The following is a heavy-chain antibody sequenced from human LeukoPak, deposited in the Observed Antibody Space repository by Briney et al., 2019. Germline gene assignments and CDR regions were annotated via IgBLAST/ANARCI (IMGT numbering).Heavy chain of an antibody. V-gene: IGHV6-1*01. Sequence: SQTLSLTCAISGDSVSSNSAAWNWIRQSPSRGLEWLGRTYYRSKWYNDYAVSVKSRITINPDTSKNQFSLQLNSVTPEDTAMYYCAREGYYYDSSGYYNLFDYWGQGTLVTVSS. CDR3: AREGYYYDSSGYYNLFDY. J-gene: IGHJ4*02. CDR2: TYYRSKWYN. CDR1: GDSVSSNSAA. D-gene: IGHD3-22*01.